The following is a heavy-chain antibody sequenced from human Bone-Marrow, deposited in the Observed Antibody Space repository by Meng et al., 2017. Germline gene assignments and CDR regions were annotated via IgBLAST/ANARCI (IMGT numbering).Heavy chain of an antibody. Sequence: GESLKISCKGSGYSFTSYWIGWVRQMPGKGLEWMGIIYPGDSDTRYSPSFQGQVTISADKSISTAYLQWSSLKAPDTAMYYRARPLVVPGNTYYFDYWGQGTLVTVSS. J-gene: IGHJ4*02. CDR2: IYPGDSDT. D-gene: IGHD2-15*01. CDR3: ARPLVVPGNTYYFDY. V-gene: IGHV5-51*01. CDR1: GYSFTSYW.